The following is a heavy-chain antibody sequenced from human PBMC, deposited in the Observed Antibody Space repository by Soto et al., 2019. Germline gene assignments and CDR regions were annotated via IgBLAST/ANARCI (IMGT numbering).Heavy chain of an antibody. Sequence: QVQLVESGGGVVQPGRSLRLSCAASGFTFSSYGMHWVRQAPGKGLEWVAVIWYDGSNKYYADSVKGRFTISRDNSKNTLYLQMNSLRAEDTAVYYCARGLRYFDWLLGYYYGMDVWGQGTTVTVSS. CDR3: ARGLRYFDWLLGYYYGMDV. CDR2: IWYDGSNK. D-gene: IGHD3-9*01. J-gene: IGHJ6*02. V-gene: IGHV3-33*01. CDR1: GFTFSSYG.